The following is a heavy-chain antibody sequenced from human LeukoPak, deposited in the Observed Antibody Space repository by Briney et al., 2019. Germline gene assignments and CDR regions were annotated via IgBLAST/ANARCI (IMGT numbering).Heavy chain of an antibody. CDR2: ICYSGST. Sequence: SETLSLTCTVSGGSISSADYYWSWIRHPPGKCLEWHGYICYSGSTYYNPSLKSPVTISVDTSKTQFYLKLSSVTAADTAVYYCARVDLGYCSGGSCYSFDYWGQGTLVTVSS. CDR1: GGSISSADYY. V-gene: IGHV4-30-4*01. D-gene: IGHD2-15*01. J-gene: IGHJ4*02. CDR3: ARVDLGYCSGGSCYSFDY.